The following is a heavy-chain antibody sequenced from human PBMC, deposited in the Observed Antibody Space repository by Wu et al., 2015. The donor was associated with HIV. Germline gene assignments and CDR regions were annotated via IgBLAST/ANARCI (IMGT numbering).Heavy chain of an antibody. D-gene: IGHD5-12*01. CDR1: GYTFTSYG. CDR2: ISAYNGNT. V-gene: IGHV1-18*01. CDR3: ARSPVPMKYSGYARGWFDP. Sequence: QVQLVQSGAEVKKPGASVKVSCKASGYTFTSYGISWVRQAPGQGLEWMGWISAYNGNTNYAQKLQGRVTMTTDTSTSTAYMELRSLRSDDTAVYYCARSPVPMKYSGYARGWFDPWGQGTLVTVSS. J-gene: IGHJ5*02.